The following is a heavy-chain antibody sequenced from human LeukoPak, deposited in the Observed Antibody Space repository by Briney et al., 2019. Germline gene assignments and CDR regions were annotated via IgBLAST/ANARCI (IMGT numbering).Heavy chain of an antibody. Sequence: SSVKVPCKASGGTFSSYAISWVRQAPGHGLEWMGGIIPLFGTANYAQKFQGRVTITADESTSTAYMELSSLRSEDTAVYYCARYIVVVPAASPSEAGDYYYYMDVWGKGTTVTVSS. D-gene: IGHD2-2*01. J-gene: IGHJ6*03. CDR1: GGTFSSYA. V-gene: IGHV1-69*01. CDR3: ARYIVVVPAASPSEAGDYYYYMDV. CDR2: IIPLFGTA.